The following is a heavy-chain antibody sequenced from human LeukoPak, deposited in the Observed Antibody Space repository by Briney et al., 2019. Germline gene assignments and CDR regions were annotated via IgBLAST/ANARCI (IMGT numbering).Heavy chain of an antibody. CDR2: INPNSGGT. Sequence: ASVEVSCKASGYTFTGYYMHWVRQAPGQGLEWMGWINPNSGGTNYAQKFQGRVTMTRDTSISTAYMELSRLRSDDTAVYYCARVDSSSWYPPPTEVWFDPWGQGTLVTVSS. D-gene: IGHD6-13*01. CDR3: ARVDSSSWYPPPTEVWFDP. V-gene: IGHV1-2*02. CDR1: GYTFTGYY. J-gene: IGHJ5*02.